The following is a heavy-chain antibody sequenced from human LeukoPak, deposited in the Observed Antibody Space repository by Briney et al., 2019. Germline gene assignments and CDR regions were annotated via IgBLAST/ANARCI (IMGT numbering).Heavy chain of an antibody. CDR1: GYSFINYG. V-gene: IGHV1-8*01. CDR3: ARAGAPRYDFWSGYQCMDV. CDR2: MNPDSGNT. Sequence: ASVKVSCKTSGYSFINYGIIWVRQAPGQGLEWMGWMNPDSGNTGYAQKFQGRVTMTRNTSISTAYMELSSLRSEDTAVYYCARAGAPRYDFWSGYQCMDVWGQGTTVTVSS. D-gene: IGHD3-3*01. J-gene: IGHJ6*02.